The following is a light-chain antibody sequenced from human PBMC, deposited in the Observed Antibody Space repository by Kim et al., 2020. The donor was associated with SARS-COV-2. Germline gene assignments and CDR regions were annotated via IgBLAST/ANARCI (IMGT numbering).Light chain of an antibody. Sequence: DIQMTQSPSTLSASVGDRVTITCRASQGFSSCFAWSQQKPGKAPKLLIYKASVLESGVPSRFSGSGSGTDFTLTISSLQPDDFATYFCQQYNNFPFTFGQGTRLDIK. V-gene: IGKV1-5*03. J-gene: IGKJ5*01. CDR3: QQYNNFPFT. CDR2: KAS. CDR1: QGFSSC.